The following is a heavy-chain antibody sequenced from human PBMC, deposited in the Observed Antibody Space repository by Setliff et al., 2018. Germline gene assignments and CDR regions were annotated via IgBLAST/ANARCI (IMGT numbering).Heavy chain of an antibody. V-gene: IGHV4-59*05. J-gene: IGHJ4*02. CDR1: GGSVNSRY. CDR3: ARHVLYGSGGYGLNY. Sequence: SETLSLTCTVSGGSVNSRYWSWIRQPPGKGLEWIGSLHYTGSTFYSPSLKSRATVIVHTSKKQFSLKLKSMTAADAGVYYCARHVLYGSGGYGLNYWSQGTLVTVSS. D-gene: IGHD3-10*01. CDR2: LHYTGST.